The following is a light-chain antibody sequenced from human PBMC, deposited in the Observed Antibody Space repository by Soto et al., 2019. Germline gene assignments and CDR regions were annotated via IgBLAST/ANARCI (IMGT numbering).Light chain of an antibody. J-gene: IGLJ2*01. CDR2: DNN. CDR3: QSYDSSLSGSV. CDR1: SSNIGAGYD. V-gene: IGLV1-40*01. Sequence: QAVVTQPPSVSGAPGQRVTISCTGSSSNIGAGYDVHWYQQVPGTAPKLLISDNNNRPSGVPDRFSGSKSGTSASLAITGLQAEDEADYHCQSYDSSLSGSVFGGGNKLTVL.